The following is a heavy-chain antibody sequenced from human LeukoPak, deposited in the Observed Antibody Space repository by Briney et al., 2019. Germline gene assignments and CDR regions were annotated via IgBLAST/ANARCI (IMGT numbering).Heavy chain of an antibody. V-gene: IGHV6-1*01. CDR3: ARGGQGDGYSADEAFDF. CDR2: TYYRSKWYN. J-gene: IGHJ3*01. Sequence: SQTLSLTCAMSGDSVSGNSTAYHWIRQSPSRGLEWLGRTYYRSKWYNDYAVSVKGRITMNPDTSKNQLSLQLNSVTPDDTAVYYCARGGQGDGYSADEAFDFWGQGTMVTVSS. CDR1: GDSVSGNSTA. D-gene: IGHD5-24*01.